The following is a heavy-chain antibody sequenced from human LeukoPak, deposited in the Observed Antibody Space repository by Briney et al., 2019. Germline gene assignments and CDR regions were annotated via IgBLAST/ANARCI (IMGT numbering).Heavy chain of an antibody. D-gene: IGHD3-10*01. CDR3: AVHVFGWFDP. CDR2: IYYSGST. CDR1: GGSISSGGYY. Sequence: SETLSLTCTVSGGSISSGGYYWSWIRQHPGKGLEWIGYIYYSGSTYYNPSLKSRVTISVDTSKNQFSLKLSSVTAADTAVYHCAVHVFGWFDPWGQGTLVTVSS. V-gene: IGHV4-31*03. J-gene: IGHJ5*02.